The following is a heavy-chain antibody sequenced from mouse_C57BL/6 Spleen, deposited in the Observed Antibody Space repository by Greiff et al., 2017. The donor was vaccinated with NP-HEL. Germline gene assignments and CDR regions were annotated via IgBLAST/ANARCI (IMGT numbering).Heavy chain of an antibody. V-gene: IGHV6-3*01. CDR3: TDDYGSTPFDY. CDR2: IRLKSDNYAT. J-gene: IGHJ2*01. Sequence: EVKVEESGGGLVQPGGSMKLSCVASGFTFSNYWMNWVRQSPEKGLEWVAQIRLKSDNYATHYAESVKGRFTISRDDSKSSVYLQMNNLRAEDTGIYYCTDDYGSTPFDYWGQGTTLTVSS. D-gene: IGHD1-1*01. CDR1: GFTFSNYW.